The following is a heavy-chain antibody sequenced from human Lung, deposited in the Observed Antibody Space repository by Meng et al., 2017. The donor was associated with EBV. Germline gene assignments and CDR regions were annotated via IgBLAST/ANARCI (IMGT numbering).Heavy chain of an antibody. Sequence: VQVVESGGTLVQPGGSLRLSCATSGFSFSAYWMHWVRQVPGKGLQWVSRITPDGGRTDYADSVQGRFTISRDNAAKTLFLQMKSLRPEDSAVYYCSRDLMGPDDWWGQGTLVTVSS. CDR2: ITPDGGRT. V-gene: IGHV3-74*01. J-gene: IGHJ4*02. D-gene: IGHD1-26*01. CDR1: GFSFSAYW. CDR3: SRDLMGPDDW.